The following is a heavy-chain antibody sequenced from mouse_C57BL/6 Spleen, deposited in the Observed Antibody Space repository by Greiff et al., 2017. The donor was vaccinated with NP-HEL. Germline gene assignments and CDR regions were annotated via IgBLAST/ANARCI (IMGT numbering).Heavy chain of an antibody. Sequence: EVMLVESGGGLVKPGGSLKLSCAASGFTFSDYGMHWVRQAPEKGLEWVAYISSGSSTIYYADTVKGRFTISRDNAKNTLFLQMTSLRSEDTAVYYCARPYGYDPYAMDYWGQGTSVTVSS. CDR2: ISSGSSTI. J-gene: IGHJ4*01. V-gene: IGHV5-17*01. CDR3: ARPYGYDPYAMDY. D-gene: IGHD2-2*01. CDR1: GFTFSDYG.